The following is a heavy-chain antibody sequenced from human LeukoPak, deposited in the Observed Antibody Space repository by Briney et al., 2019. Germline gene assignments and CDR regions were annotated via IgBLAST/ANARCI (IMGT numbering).Heavy chain of an antibody. V-gene: IGHV4-61*02. D-gene: IGHD2-2*02. CDR1: GGSINSGSFF. CDR3: ARAYHWVDS. J-gene: IGHJ5*01. CDR2: IYTTGRT. Sequence: PSETLSLTCTVSGGSINSGSFFWTWIRQPAGQPAGKGLEWIGRIYTTGRTTYNPSLESRVTISADMSKNQFSLQLTSVTAADTAVYYCARAYHWVDSWGQGVLVSVSS.